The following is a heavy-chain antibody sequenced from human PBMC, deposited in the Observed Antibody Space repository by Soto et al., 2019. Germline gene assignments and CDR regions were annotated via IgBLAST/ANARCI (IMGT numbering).Heavy chain of an antibody. Sequence: QVQLVQSGAEVKKPGASVKVSCKASGYTFTDYYMLWVRQAPGQGLEWMGWINPKSGGSNYAQKFQARVTLARDTSFRTAYMELSRLRFDDTAVYYCARVSPFGSSSGWFDPWGQGTRVTVS. CDR2: INPKSGGS. J-gene: IGHJ5*02. D-gene: IGHD6-6*01. V-gene: IGHV1-2*02. CDR3: ARVSPFGSSSGWFDP. CDR1: GYTFTDYY.